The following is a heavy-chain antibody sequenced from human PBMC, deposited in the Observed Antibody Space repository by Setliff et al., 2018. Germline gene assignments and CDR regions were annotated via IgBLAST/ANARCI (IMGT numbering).Heavy chain of an antibody. CDR1: GGSISTHY. CDR3: ARDKSPHGMDV. Sequence: SETLSLTCTVSGGSISTHYWNWIRQSPGKGLEWIGYVYYGGLTNYNPALQGRLTISIDTSRNQFSLTLTSVTSADTAVYYCARDKSPHGMDVWGQGTTVTVSS. J-gene: IGHJ6*02. V-gene: IGHV4-59*11. CDR2: VYYGGLT.